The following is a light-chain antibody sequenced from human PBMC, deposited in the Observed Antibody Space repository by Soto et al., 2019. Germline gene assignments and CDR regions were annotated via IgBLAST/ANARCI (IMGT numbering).Light chain of an antibody. CDR1: QDIRRS. Sequence: IQLTQSPSSLSASVGDRVTITCRASQDIRRSLAWYQQTPKKAPKLLIYAASTLHSGVPSRFSGSGSGTDFTLTISSLQPEDFATYYCHHLNSYPLGFGGVTKVEI. V-gene: IGKV1-9*01. CDR2: AAS. CDR3: HHLNSYPLG. J-gene: IGKJ4*01.